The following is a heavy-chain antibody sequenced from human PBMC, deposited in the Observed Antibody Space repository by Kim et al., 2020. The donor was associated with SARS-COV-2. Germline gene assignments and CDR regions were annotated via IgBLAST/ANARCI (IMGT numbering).Heavy chain of an antibody. V-gene: IGHV4-39*01. CDR2: IHHSGTT. Sequence: SETLSLTCTVSGGSLSSNDYHIWGWIRQPPGKGLEWIGSIHHSGTTHHDPSLNSRVTMSVDTSKNQFSLKLSSVSAADTAVYYCARLAGYCTTTTCKGDYAMDVWGQGTTVTFSS. J-gene: IGHJ6*02. D-gene: IGHD2-2*03. CDR3: ARLAGYCTTTTCKGDYAMDV. CDR1: GGSLSSNDYH.